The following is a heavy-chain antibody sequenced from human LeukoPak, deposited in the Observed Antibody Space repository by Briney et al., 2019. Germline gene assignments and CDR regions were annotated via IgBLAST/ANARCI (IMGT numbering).Heavy chain of an antibody. D-gene: IGHD4-17*01. CDR1: GFNFNNYD. V-gene: IGHV3-23*01. Sequence: GGSLRLSCVASGFNFNNYDLHWVRQAPGKGLEWVSAISGRGGSTYYADSVKGRFTISRDNSKNTLYLQMNSLRAEDTAVYYCARDPATVTYFDYWGQGTLVTVSS. CDR3: ARDPATVTYFDY. J-gene: IGHJ4*02. CDR2: ISGRGGST.